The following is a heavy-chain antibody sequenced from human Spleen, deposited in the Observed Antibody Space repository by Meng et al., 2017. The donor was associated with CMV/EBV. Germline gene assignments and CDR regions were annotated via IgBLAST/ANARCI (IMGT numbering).Heavy chain of an antibody. CDR2: IYYSGST. CDR3: ARTSGSSGIPY. J-gene: IGHJ4*02. D-gene: IGHD6-6*01. V-gene: IGHV4-61*03. Sequence: SETLSLTCTVSGDSITSTNYYWNWIRQSPGKGLEWIGYIYYSGSTIYNSSLRSRVTISIGPSKKYFSLNLRSVTAADTAVYYCARTSGSSGIPYWGQGTQVTVSS. CDR1: GDSITSTNYY.